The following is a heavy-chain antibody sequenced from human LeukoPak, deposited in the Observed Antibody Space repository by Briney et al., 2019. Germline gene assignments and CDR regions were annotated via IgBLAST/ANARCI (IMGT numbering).Heavy chain of an antibody. CDR2: IYYSGST. CDR3: ARDEGSSGRGGVDY. J-gene: IGHJ4*02. CDR1: GGSISSYY. D-gene: IGHD6-19*01. Sequence: SETLSLTCTVSGGSISSYYWSWIRQPPGKGLEWIGNIYYSGSTNYNPSLKSRVTISVDTSKNQFSLKLSSVTAADTAVYYCARDEGSSGRGGVDYWGQGTLVTVSS. V-gene: IGHV4-59*01.